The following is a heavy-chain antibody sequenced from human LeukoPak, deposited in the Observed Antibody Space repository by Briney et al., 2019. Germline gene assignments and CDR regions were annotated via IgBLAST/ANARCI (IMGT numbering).Heavy chain of an antibody. J-gene: IGHJ3*02. V-gene: IGHV1-2*02. CDR1: GYTFTGYY. Sequence: ASVKVSCKASGYTFTGYYMHWVRQAPGQGLEWMGWINPNSGGTNYAQKFQGRVTMTRDTSISTAYMELSRLRSDDTAVYYCARVRVIVVVPAATYLDAFDIWGQGTMVTVSS. CDR3: ARVRVIVVVPAATYLDAFDI. CDR2: INPNSGGT. D-gene: IGHD2-2*01.